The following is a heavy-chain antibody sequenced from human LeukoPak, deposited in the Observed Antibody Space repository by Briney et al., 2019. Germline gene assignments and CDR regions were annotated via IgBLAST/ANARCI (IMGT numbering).Heavy chain of an antibody. Sequence: GGSLRLSCAATGFTVSNNYMSWVRQAPGRGLEWGSVISGSGGSTYYADSVKGRFTISRDNSKNTLYLQMNSMRAEDTAVYYCAKDLAYGDYNVFDYWGQGTLVTVSS. J-gene: IGHJ4*02. D-gene: IGHD4-17*01. V-gene: IGHV3-23*01. CDR3: AKDLAYGDYNVFDY. CDR1: GFTVSNNY. CDR2: ISGSGGST.